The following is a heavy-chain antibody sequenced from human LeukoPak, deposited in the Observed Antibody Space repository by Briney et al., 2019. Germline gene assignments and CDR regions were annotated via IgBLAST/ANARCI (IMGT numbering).Heavy chain of an antibody. Sequence: PGGSLRLSCVTSGFTFSNYAMNWVRQAPGKGLEWVSAISGSGGSTYYADSVKGRFTISRDNSKNTLYLQMNSLRAEDTAVYYCAKGVVPAASRWFDPWGQGTLVTVSS. CDR1: GFTFSNYA. CDR3: AKGVVPAASRWFDP. D-gene: IGHD2-2*01. V-gene: IGHV3-23*01. J-gene: IGHJ5*02. CDR2: ISGSGGST.